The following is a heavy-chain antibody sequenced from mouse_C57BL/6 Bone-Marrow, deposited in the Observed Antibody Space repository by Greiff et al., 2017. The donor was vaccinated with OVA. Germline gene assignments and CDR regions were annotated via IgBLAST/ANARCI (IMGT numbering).Heavy chain of an antibody. J-gene: IGHJ4*01. V-gene: IGHV5-4*01. Sequence: EVQVVESGGGLVKPGGSLKLSCAASGFTFSSYAMSWVRQTPEKRLEWVATISDGGSYTYYPDDVKGRFTISRDNAKNNLYLQMSHLKSEDTAMYYCARVHYYGSGDYYAMDYWGQGTSVTVSS. CDR1: GFTFSSYA. D-gene: IGHD1-1*01. CDR2: ISDGGSYT. CDR3: ARVHYYGSGDYYAMDY.